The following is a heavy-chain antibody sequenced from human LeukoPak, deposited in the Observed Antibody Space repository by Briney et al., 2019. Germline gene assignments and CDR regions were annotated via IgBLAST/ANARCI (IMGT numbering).Heavy chain of an antibody. Sequence: GTSLRLSCAASGFTFSGSDMHWVRQAPGKGLQWVSVIYSGGTTYYADSVKGRFTISRDNSKNTLYLQMNSLRAEDTAVYYCARALLVRNGYNYSLNYFDYWGQGTLVTVSS. CDR1: GFTFSGSD. D-gene: IGHD5-24*01. V-gene: IGHV3-53*01. CDR3: ARALLVRNGYNYSLNYFDY. CDR2: IYSGGTT. J-gene: IGHJ4*02.